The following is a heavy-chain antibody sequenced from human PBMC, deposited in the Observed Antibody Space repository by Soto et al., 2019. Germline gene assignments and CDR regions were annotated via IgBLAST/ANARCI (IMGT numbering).Heavy chain of an antibody. D-gene: IGHD2-2*01. CDR2: IIPIFGTP. J-gene: IGHJ4*02. V-gene: IGHV1-69*13. Sequence: GASVKVSCKASGGTFLSYAISWVRQAPGQGLEWVGGIIPIFGTPDYPQRFQGRVAITADESTGTAYMELISLRSEDTAVYYCARTHCNSTNCGYYFDSWGQGTPVTVSS. CDR3: ARTHCNSTNCGYYFDS. CDR1: GGTFLSYA.